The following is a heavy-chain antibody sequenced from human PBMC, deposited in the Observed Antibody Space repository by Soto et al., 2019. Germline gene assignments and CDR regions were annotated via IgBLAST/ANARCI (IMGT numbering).Heavy chain of an antibody. V-gene: IGHV3-49*04. Sequence: GALRLSGTASVFTFGDYAMSWVRQAPGKGLEWVCVIRSKGYGRTTEYSASGRGTFTSAKYDTKSIPHLHSNSAKNTATADYYCTRELHLQDYYYGMDFWGQGITVTVSS. CDR2: IRSKGYGRTT. CDR1: VFTFGDYA. D-gene: IGHD1-1*01. CDR3: TRELHLQDYYYGMDF. J-gene: IGHJ6*02.